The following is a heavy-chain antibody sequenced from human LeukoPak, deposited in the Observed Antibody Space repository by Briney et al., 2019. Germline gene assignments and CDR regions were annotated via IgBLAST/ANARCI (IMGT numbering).Heavy chain of an antibody. J-gene: IGHJ4*02. V-gene: IGHV1-69*04. Sequence: ASVKVSCKASGGTFSNYAISWVRQAPGQGLEWMGRIIPILGIANYAQNFQDRVTITVDKSTSTVYMELSSLTYDDTAMYYCARALRGGDYSADYWGQGTLVTVSS. CDR1: GGTFSNYA. CDR3: ARALRGGDYSADY. D-gene: IGHD2-15*01. CDR2: IIPILGIA.